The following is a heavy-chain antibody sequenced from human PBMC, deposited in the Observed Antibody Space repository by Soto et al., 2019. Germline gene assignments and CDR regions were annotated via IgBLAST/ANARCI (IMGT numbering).Heavy chain of an antibody. CDR2: ISSSGSTI. J-gene: IGHJ5*02. D-gene: IGHD2-15*01. Sequence: GGSLRLSCAASGFTFSGYYMSWIRQAPGKGLEWVSYISSSGSTIYYADSVKGRFTISRDNAKNSLYLQMNSLRAEDTAVYYCARVVTVEYWFDPWGQGTLVTVSS. CDR1: GFTFSGYY. V-gene: IGHV3-11*01. CDR3: ARVVTVEYWFDP.